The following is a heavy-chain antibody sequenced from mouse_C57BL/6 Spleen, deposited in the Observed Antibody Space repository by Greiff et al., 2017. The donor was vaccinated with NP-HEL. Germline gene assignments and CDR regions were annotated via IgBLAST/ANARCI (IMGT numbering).Heavy chain of an antibody. D-gene: IGHD2-5*01. CDR2: ISYDGSN. V-gene: IGHV3-6*01. Sequence: EVQLVESGPGLVKPSQSLSLTCSVTGYSITSGYYWNWIRQFPGNKLEWMGYISYDGSNNYNPSLKNRISITRDTSKNQFFLKLNSVTTEDTATYYCARGGRSNYNFDYWGQGTTLTVSS. CDR1: GYSITSGYY. J-gene: IGHJ2*01. CDR3: ARGGRSNYNFDY.